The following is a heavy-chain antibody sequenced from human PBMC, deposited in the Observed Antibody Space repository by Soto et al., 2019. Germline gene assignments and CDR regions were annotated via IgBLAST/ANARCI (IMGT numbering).Heavy chain of an antibody. CDR1: GFTFSSNW. CDR2: INPDGSMK. J-gene: IGHJ4*02. CDR3: ARWLSGSYMD. V-gene: IGHV3-7*03. Sequence: AGGSLRLSCAASGFTFSSNWMTWVRQAPGKGLEWLANINPDGSMKYYVDSVKGRFTISRDNARNSLYLHVNSLRAEDTAVYYCARWLSGSYMDWGQGTLVTVSS. D-gene: IGHD1-26*01.